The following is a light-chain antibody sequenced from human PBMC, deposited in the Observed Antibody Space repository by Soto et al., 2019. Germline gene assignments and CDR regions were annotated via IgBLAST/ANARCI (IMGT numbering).Light chain of an antibody. CDR3: SSFAGSNNFPYV. CDR2: EIN. Sequence: QSALTQPPSASGSPGQSVTISCTGTSIDVGAYDYVSWYQQHPGKAPKLMIYEINKRPSGVPDRFSGSKSGNTASLTVSGLQAEDEADYYCSSFAGSNNFPYVFGTGTKVTVI. CDR1: SIDVGAYDY. V-gene: IGLV2-8*01. J-gene: IGLJ1*01.